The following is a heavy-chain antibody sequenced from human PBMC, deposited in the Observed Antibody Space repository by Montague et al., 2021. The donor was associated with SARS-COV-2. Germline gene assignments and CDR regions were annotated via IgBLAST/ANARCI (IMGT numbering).Heavy chain of an antibody. J-gene: IGHJ6*02. V-gene: IGHV4-38-2*02. CDR3: ARDDYTPGNVYYYYGMDV. CDR2: IHHSGST. D-gene: IGHD4-11*01. Sequence: SETLSLTCTVSGYSISSGYYWGWIRHPPGKGLEWIGSIHHSGSTYYNPSLKRRATISVDTSKNQFSLKLSSVTAADTAVYYCARDDYTPGNVYYYYGMDVWGQGTTVTVSS. CDR1: GYSISSGYY.